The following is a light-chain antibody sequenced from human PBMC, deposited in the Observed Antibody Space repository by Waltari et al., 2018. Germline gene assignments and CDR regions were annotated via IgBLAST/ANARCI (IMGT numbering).Light chain of an antibody. CDR1: QTVSTN. V-gene: IGKV3-15*01. CDR3: QQYNNWPYT. Sequence: EIVMTQSPATLSVSLGERATLSCRASQTVSTNLAWYQQKPVQAPRLLVYGASTSATGIPASFSGSGSGTEFTLTISSLQSEDFAVYYCQQYNNWPYTFGQGTKLEIK. J-gene: IGKJ2*01. CDR2: GAS.